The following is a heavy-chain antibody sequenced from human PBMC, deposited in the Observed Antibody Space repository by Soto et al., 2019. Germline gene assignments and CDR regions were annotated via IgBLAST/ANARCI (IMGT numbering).Heavy chain of an antibody. Sequence: GGSLRLSCAASGFTFSDYYMTWIRQAPGEGLEWVSYISTTSDYTNYADSVKGRFTISRDNAKNSLYLQMNSLRAEDTAVYYCARDRDLTSSWSFDYWGQGTLVTVSS. CDR2: ISTTSDYT. CDR1: GFTFSDYY. J-gene: IGHJ4*02. D-gene: IGHD6-13*01. CDR3: ARDRDLTSSWSFDY. V-gene: IGHV3-11*06.